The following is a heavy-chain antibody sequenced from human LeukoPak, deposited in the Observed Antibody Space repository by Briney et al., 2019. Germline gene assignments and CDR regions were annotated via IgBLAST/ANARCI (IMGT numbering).Heavy chain of an antibody. CDR2: IWYDGSNK. J-gene: IGHJ6*02. CDR1: GFTFSSYG. CDR3: ARPDFYCSGGSCYSDYYYYYGMDV. V-gene: IGHV3-33*01. Sequence: GGSLRLSCAASGFTFSSYGMHWVRQAPGKGPEWVAVIWYDGSNKYYADSVKGRFTISRDNSKNTLYLQMNSLRAEDTAVYYCARPDFYCSGGSCYSDYYYYYGMDVWGQGTTVTVSS. D-gene: IGHD2-15*01.